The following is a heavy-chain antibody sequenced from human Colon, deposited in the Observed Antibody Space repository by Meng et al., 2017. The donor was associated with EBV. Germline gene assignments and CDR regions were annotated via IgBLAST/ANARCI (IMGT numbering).Heavy chain of an antibody. CDR2: IFDTGGA. D-gene: IGHD6-25*01. CDR3: ARHSGYNQGY. V-gene: IGHV4-4*02. J-gene: IGHJ4*02. Sequence: SGLILSRPSVPLSLPRSFSGGSNSSGNFWSWVRQPPGKGLEWVGQIFDTGGANYNPSLKSRVTISVDKSKNQFSLNLNSVTAADTAVYYCARHSGYNQGYWGQGTLVTVSS. CDR1: GGSNSSGNF.